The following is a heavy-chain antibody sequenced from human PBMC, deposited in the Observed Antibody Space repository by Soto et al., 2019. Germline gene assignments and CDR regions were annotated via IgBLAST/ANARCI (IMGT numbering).Heavy chain of an antibody. V-gene: IGHV4-39*01. Sequence: PSETLSLTCTVSGGSISSSSYYWGWIRQPPGKGLEWIGSIYYSGSTYYNPSLKSRVTISVDTSKNQFSLKLSSVTAADTAVYYCARGPPGGYDNPYTNYYYYGMDVWGQGTTVTVSS. J-gene: IGHJ6*02. D-gene: IGHD5-12*01. CDR2: IYYSGST. CDR1: GGSISSSSYY. CDR3: ARGPPGGYDNPYTNYYYYGMDV.